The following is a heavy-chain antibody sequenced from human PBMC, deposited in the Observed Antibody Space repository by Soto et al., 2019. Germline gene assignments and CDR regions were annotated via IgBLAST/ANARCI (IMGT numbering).Heavy chain of an antibody. CDR1: GFSFSICA. CDR3: AKHTLFSDSWYEDY. Sequence: PGGSLRLSCAASGFSFSICAMSWVRHAPGKGLEWVSVISGSGRSTDYADSVKGRFTMSRDNSKNMVFLQMNSLSAEDTAVYYCAKHTLFSDSWYEDYWGQGTLVTVSS. CDR2: ISGSGRST. V-gene: IGHV3-23*01. J-gene: IGHJ4*02. D-gene: IGHD6-13*01.